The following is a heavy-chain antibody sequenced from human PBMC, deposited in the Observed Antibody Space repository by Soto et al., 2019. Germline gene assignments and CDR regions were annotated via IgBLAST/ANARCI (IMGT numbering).Heavy chain of an antibody. V-gene: IGHV1-69*01. J-gene: IGHJ6*02. CDR2: IIPIFGTA. CDR1: GGTFNRYT. Sequence: VQLVQSGAEVKKPGSSVKLSCKASGGTFNRYTISWVRQAPGQGLEWMGGIIPIFGTANYAQKFQGRVAMIADESTCAAYMELRSLRSEDTAVYYCALLVFRDGKNSKYNLSGMDVWGQGTKVTVSS. D-gene: IGHD1-1*01. CDR3: ALLVFRDGKNSKYNLSGMDV.